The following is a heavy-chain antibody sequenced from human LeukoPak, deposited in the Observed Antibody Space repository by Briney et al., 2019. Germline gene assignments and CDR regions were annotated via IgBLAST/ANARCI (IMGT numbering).Heavy chain of an antibody. CDR2: IVVGSGNT. J-gene: IGHJ4*02. CDR3: AARRGNPFVDY. Sequence: SVKVSCKASRFTFTSSAMQWVRQARGQRLEWIGWIVVGSGNTNYAQKFQERVTITRDMSTSTAYMELSSLRSEDTAVYYCAARRGNPFVDYWGQGTLVTVSS. CDR1: RFTFTSSA. D-gene: IGHD3-10*01. V-gene: IGHV1-58*02.